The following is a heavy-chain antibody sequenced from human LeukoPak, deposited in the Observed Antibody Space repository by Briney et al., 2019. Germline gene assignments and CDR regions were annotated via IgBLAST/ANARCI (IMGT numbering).Heavy chain of an antibody. J-gene: IGHJ5*02. CDR1: TFTSTSYW. CDR2: IKPDGSDR. CDR3: ARDSLST. Sequence: GGSLRLSCAASTFTSTSYWMSWVRQAPGKGLEWVATIKPDGSDRYYVDSVRGRFTISRDNAKNSLYPQMNSLRVEDTALYYCARDSLSTWGQGTLVTVSS. V-gene: IGHV3-7*01.